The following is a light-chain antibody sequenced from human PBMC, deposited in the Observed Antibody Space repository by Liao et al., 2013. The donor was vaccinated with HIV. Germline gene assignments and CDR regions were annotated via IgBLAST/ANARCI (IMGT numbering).Light chain of an antibody. CDR2: QDT. V-gene: IGLV3-1*01. Sequence: SYELAQPPSVSVSPGQTATITCSGDNLGDKYVCWYQQKPGQSPVLVIYQDTKRPSGIPDRFSGSNSGNTATLTISGTQAMDEADYFCQAWDSSTWVFGGGTKLTVL. CDR1: NLGDKY. J-gene: IGLJ3*02. CDR3: QAWDSSTWV.